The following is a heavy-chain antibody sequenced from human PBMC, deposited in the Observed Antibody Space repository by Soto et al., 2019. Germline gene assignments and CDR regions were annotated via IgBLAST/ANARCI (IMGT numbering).Heavy chain of an antibody. D-gene: IGHD2-15*01. CDR1: GASISTYY. V-gene: IGHV4-59*01. Sequence: SETLSLTCTVSGASISTYYWSWIRQPPGKGLEWIGYTSYSGSTNYNPSLKSRVTISFDASKNEISLQVRSATAADAAVYYCARDLKEYCSDGKCNWFDPWGQGTLVTVSS. CDR3: ARDLKEYCSDGKCNWFDP. J-gene: IGHJ5*02. CDR2: TSYSGST.